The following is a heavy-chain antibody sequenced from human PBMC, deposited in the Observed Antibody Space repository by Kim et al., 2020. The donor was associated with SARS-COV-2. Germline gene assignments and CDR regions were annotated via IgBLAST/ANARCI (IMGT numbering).Heavy chain of an antibody. V-gene: IGHV1-18*04. CDR1: GYTFTSYG. CDR3: AREGGYYGSGSYYRRNSWFDP. CDR2: ISAYNGNT. D-gene: IGHD3-10*01. Sequence: ASVKVSCKASGYTFTSYGISWVRQAPGQGLEWMGWISAYNGNTNYAQKLQGRVTMTTDTSTSTAYMELRSLRSDDTAVYYCAREGGYYGSGSYYRRNSWFDPWGQGTLVTVSS. J-gene: IGHJ5*02.